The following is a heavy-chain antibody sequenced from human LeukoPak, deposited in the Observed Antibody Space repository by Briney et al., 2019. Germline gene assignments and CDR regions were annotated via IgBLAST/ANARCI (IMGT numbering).Heavy chain of an antibody. D-gene: IGHD2-2*01. Sequence: PSETLSLTCTVSGGSISSSSYYWGWIRQPPGKGLEWIGSIYYSGSTYYNPSLKSRVTISVDTSKNQFSLKLSSVTAADTAVYYCARASRPHYCSSTSCYQGYFQHWGQGTLVTVSS. CDR3: ARASRPHYCSSTSCYQGYFQH. CDR2: IYYSGST. J-gene: IGHJ1*01. CDR1: GGSISSSSYY. V-gene: IGHV4-39*07.